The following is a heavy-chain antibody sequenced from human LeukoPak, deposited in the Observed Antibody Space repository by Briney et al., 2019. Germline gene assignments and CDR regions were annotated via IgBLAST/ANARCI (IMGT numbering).Heavy chain of an antibody. CDR3: ARASGFYGVGYYGMDV. V-gene: IGHV4-59*01. D-gene: IGHD4-17*01. Sequence: SETLSLTCTVSGVSISSYYWSWVRQPPGKGLEWVGYIYYSGSTNYNPSLKSRVAISVDTSKNQFSLKLSSVTAADTAVYYCARASGFYGVGYYGMDVWGQGTTVTVSS. CDR2: IYYSGST. J-gene: IGHJ6*02. CDR1: GVSISSYY.